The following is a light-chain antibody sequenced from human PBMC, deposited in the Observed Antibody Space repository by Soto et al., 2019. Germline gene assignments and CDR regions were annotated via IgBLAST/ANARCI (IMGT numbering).Light chain of an antibody. CDR3: QQYINWPPLT. V-gene: IGKV3-15*01. CDR1: QSVGGD. CDR2: GAS. Sequence: IAMTQSPATLSVSLGDRAILSCLASQSVGGDLAWYPQKPGQAPRLFIFGASTRATNISARSTGSGSGTEFTLTISSLQSEDFAVYYCQQYINWPPLTFGGGTKV. J-gene: IGKJ4*01.